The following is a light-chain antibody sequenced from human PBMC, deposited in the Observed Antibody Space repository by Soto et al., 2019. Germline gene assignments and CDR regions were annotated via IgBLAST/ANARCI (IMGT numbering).Light chain of an antibody. J-gene: IGKJ2*02. CDR2: GAS. Sequence: EIAVTQSPASLSLSPGESVTLSCRTSQTISGNYLSWYQRRPGQAPRLLIFGASIRATDIPARFSGSGSGRDFTLAIXXXXXXDXAVYYCHQNYDLPWTFGQGTKLEMK. CDR1: QTISGNY. V-gene: IGKV3D-7*01. CDR3: HQNYDLPWT.